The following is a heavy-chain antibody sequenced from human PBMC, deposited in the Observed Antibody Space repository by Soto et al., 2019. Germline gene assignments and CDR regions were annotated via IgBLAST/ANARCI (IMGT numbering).Heavy chain of an antibody. CDR2: IYSGGNT. V-gene: IGHV3-53*01. CDR1: GFAVSNYY. CDR3: ARGRFDSDGYYFDY. D-gene: IGHD3-22*01. J-gene: IGHJ4*02. Sequence: GGSLRLSCAASGFAVSNYYMSWVRQAPGKGLEWASVIYSGGNTYYADSVKGRFTISRDNSKNAVYLQVNSLRAEDTAVYYCARGRFDSDGYYFDYWGQGTLVTVSS.